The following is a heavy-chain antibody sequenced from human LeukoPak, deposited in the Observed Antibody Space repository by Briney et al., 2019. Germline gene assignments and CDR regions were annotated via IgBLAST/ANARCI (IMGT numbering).Heavy chain of an antibody. CDR1: SGSISSSHYY. J-gene: IGHJ6*03. D-gene: IGHD3-3*01. V-gene: IGHV4-39*01. CDR3: VIQISEYYYYYIDV. CDR2: IYYSGTT. Sequence: SETLSLTCTVSSGSISSSHYYWDWIRQPPGKGLEWTGTIYYSGTTYYNPSLESRATISVDASKNQFYLMLNSVTAADTAVYYRVIQISEYYYYYIDVWGKGTTVTVSS.